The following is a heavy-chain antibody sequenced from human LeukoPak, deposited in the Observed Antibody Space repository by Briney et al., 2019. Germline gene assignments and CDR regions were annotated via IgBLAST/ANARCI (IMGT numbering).Heavy chain of an antibody. CDR1: GFTFSSNY. J-gene: IGHJ1*01. V-gene: IGHV3-23*01. CDR3: ARSTTSYCSSTSGDH. D-gene: IGHD2-2*01. Sequence: GGSLRLSCAASGFTFSSNYMSWVRQAPGKGLEWVSAVSGGGETTYYADSVKGRFTIFRDNSKNTLYLQMNSLRAEDTAVYYCARSTTSYCSSTSGDHWGQGTLVTVSS. CDR2: VSGGGETT.